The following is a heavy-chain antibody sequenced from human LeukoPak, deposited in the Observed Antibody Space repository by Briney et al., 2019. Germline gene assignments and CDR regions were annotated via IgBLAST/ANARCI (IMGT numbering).Heavy chain of an antibody. CDR3: AKSSPYFGSGRGYYYMDV. J-gene: IGHJ6*03. CDR2: ISSSSSTI. CDR1: GFTFSSYG. D-gene: IGHD3-10*01. V-gene: IGHV3-48*01. Sequence: GGSLRLSCAASGFTFSSYGMTWVRQAPGKGLEWVSYISSSSSTIYYADSVKGRFTISRDNAKNSLYLQLNSLRAEDSALYHCAKSSPYFGSGRGYYYMDVWGKGTTVTVSS.